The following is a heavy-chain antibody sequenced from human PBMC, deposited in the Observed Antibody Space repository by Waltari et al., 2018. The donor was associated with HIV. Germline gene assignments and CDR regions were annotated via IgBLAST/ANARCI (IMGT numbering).Heavy chain of an antibody. D-gene: IGHD2-15*01. Sequence: QLQLQESGPGLVKPSETLSLTSPVSGGSISSSSYYWGWIRRPPGKGLEWIGSIYYSGSTYYNPSLKSRVTISVDTSKNQFSLKLSSVTAADTAVYYCARERYCSGGSCPFDYWGQGTLVTVSS. CDR2: IYYSGST. CDR3: ARERYCSGGSCPFDY. V-gene: IGHV4-39*07. J-gene: IGHJ4*02. CDR1: GGSISSSSYY.